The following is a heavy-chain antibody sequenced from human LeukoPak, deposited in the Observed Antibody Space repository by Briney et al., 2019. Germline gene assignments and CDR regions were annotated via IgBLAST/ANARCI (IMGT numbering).Heavy chain of an antibody. CDR3: ARDGCSSTSCYGGMDV. CDR2: IKQDGSEK. V-gene: IGHV3-7*01. Sequence: GGSLRLSCAAPGFTFSSYWMSWVRQAPGKGLEGVANIKQDGSEKYYVDSVKGRFTISRDNAKNSLYLQMNSLRAEDTAVYYCARDGCSSTSCYGGMDVWGQGTTVTVSS. CDR1: GFTFSSYW. J-gene: IGHJ6*02. D-gene: IGHD2-2*01.